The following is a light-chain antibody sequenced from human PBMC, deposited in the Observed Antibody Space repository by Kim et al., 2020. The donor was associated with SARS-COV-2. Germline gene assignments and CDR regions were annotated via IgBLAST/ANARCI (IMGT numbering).Light chain of an antibody. J-gene: IGKJ1*01. V-gene: IGKV6-21*01. CDR3: HQSSSLPRT. CDR1: QNIGSS. CDR2: YAS. Sequence: VAPKENVTITCRASQNIGSSLRWYQQKPDQSPELLIKYASQSFSGVPSRFSGSGSGTDFTLTINSLEAEDAATYYCHQSSSLPRTFGQGTKVDIK.